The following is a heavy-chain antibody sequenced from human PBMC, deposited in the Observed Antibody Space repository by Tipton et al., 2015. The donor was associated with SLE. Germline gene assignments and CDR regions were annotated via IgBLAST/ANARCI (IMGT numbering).Heavy chain of an antibody. D-gene: IGHD1-26*01. CDR1: GGSISSYY. CDR2: IRVRGSN. Sequence: TLSLTCTVSGGSISSYYWSWIRQPAGQRLEWIGHIRVRGSNSDYNPSLKSRVTISVDTSKNQFSLKLGSVTAADTAVYYCARGGGSYYDYWGQGTLVTVSS. CDR3: ARGGGSYYDY. J-gene: IGHJ4*02. V-gene: IGHV4-4*08.